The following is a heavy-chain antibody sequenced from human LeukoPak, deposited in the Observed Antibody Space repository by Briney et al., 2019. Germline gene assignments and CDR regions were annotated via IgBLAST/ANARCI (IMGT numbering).Heavy chain of an antibody. CDR1: GGSFSGYY. J-gene: IGHJ3*02. Sequence: PSETLSLTCAVYGGSFSGYYWSWIRQHPGKGLEWIGYIYYSGSTYYNPSLKSRVTISVDTSKNQFSLKLSSVTAADTAVYYCARDMTTVTYAFDIWGQGTMVTVSS. CDR3: ARDMTTVTYAFDI. CDR2: IYYSGST. D-gene: IGHD4-11*01. V-gene: IGHV4-31*11.